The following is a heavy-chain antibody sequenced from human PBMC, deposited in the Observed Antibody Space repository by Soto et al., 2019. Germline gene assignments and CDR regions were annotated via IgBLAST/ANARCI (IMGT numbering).Heavy chain of an antibody. CDR1: GFTFSSYA. CDR2: ISGSGGST. CDR3: AKWGLDDFWSGYNYYFDY. V-gene: IGHV3-23*01. D-gene: IGHD3-3*01. Sequence: GGSLRLSCAASGFTFSSYAMSWVRQAPGKGLEWVSAISGSGGSTYYADSVKGRFTISRDNSKNTLYLQMNSLRAEDTAVYYCAKWGLDDFWSGYNYYFDYWGQGTLVTVSS. J-gene: IGHJ4*02.